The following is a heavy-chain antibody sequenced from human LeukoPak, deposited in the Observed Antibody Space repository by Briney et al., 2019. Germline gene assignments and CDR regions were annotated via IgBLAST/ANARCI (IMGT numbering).Heavy chain of an antibody. CDR2: INSDGDDR. Sequence: GGTLRLSCTASGFNFANYFMHWVRQAPGKGLEYVSAINSDGDDRYNADSLKDRFFISRDNSQSTVYLTMTRLRPEDTAIYYCARSGGAAETASGFFDYWGQGTLVTVSP. CDR3: ARSGGAAETASGFFDY. CDR1: GFNFANYF. J-gene: IGHJ4*02. D-gene: IGHD6-13*01. V-gene: IGHV3-64*02.